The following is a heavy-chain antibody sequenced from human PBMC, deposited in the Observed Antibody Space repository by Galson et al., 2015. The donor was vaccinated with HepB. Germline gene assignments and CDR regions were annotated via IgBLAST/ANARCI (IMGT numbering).Heavy chain of an antibody. V-gene: IGHV4-61*02. D-gene: IGHD3-16*01. CDR3: AEGGVTSDFNY. CDR2: IYASGIT. CDR1: GGSIFNDNYY. Sequence: PLSLTCTVSGGSIFNDNYYWSWIRQPAGKGLEWIGRIYASGITHYNPSLQSRVTISIDTSKDRFSLKLYSVTAADTAVYYCAEGGVTSDFNYWGQGTLVTVSS. J-gene: IGHJ4*02.